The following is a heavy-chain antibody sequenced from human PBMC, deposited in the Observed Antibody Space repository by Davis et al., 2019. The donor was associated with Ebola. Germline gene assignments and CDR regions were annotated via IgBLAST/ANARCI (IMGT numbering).Heavy chain of an antibody. Sequence: ASVQVSCKASGYIFPYYGVSWMRQAPGQGLEWMGWISGSIDNIHYAPGLQGRLTISKNTSTRTAYLELNSLTPDDTAVYYCARDEREHGGDPGYFDYWCQGTLVTVSS. J-gene: IGHJ4*02. CDR3: ARDEREHGGDPGYFDY. CDR2: ISGSIDNI. D-gene: IGHD2-21*02. V-gene: IGHV1-18*01. CDR1: GYIFPYYG.